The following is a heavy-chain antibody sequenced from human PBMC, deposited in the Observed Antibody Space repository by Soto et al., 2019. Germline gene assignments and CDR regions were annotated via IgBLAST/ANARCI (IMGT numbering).Heavy chain of an antibody. CDR2: ISYDGSNK. CDR3: ARVKGYGMDV. Sequence: SLRLSCAASGFTFSSYAMHWVRQAPGKGLEWVAVISYDGSNKYYADSVKGRFTISRDNSKNTLYLQMNSLRAEDTAVYYCARVKGYGMDVWGQGTTVTVSS. J-gene: IGHJ6*02. CDR1: GFTFSSYA. V-gene: IGHV3-30-3*01.